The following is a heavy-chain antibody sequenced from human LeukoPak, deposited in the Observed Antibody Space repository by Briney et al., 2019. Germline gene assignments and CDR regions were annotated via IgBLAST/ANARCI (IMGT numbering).Heavy chain of an antibody. J-gene: IGHJ6*03. V-gene: IGHV1-2*02. CDR2: INPNSSGT. CDR3: ARDPLYYYGSGSYYRYYYMDV. D-gene: IGHD3-10*01. CDR1: GYTFTGYY. Sequence: ASVKVSCKASGYTFTGYYMHWVRQAPGQGLEWMGWINPNSSGTNYAQKFQGRVTMTRDTSISTAYMELSRLRSDDTAVYYCARDPLYYYGSGSYYRYYYMDVWGKGTTVTISS.